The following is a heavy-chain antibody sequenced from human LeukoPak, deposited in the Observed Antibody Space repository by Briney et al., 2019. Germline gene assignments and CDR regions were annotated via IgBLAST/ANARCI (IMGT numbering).Heavy chain of an antibody. CDR3: AMLHYGSGSPYDY. D-gene: IGHD3-10*01. J-gene: IGHJ4*02. V-gene: IGHV1-8*01. CDR2: MNPNSGNR. CDR1: GYTFTSYD. Sequence: ASVKVSCKASGYTFTSYDINWVRQATGQGLEWKGWMNPNSGNRGYAQNFQGRVTMTSNTSINTAYMELSSLRSGDTAVYYCAMLHYGSGSPYDYWGQGTLVTVSS.